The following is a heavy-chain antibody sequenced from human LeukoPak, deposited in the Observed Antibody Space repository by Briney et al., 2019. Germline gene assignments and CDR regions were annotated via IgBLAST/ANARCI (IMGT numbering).Heavy chain of an antibody. V-gene: IGHV1-58*01. CDR3: AAPVGAIYYYYYGMDV. CDR1: GFTFTSSA. J-gene: IGHJ6*02. D-gene: IGHD1-26*01. Sequence: GASVKVSCTASGFTFTSSAVQWVRQARGQRLEWIGWIVVGSGNTNYAQKFQERVTITRDMSTSTAYMELSSLRSEDTAVYYCAAPVGAIYYYYYGMDVWGQGTTVTVSS. CDR2: IVVGSGNT.